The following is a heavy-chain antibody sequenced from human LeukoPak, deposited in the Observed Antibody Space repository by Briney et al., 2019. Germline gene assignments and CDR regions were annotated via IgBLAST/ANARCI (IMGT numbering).Heavy chain of an antibody. D-gene: IGHD5-12*01. CDR1: GFTFSDYY. J-gene: IGHJ4*02. CDR3: ARDIVATSHEY. V-gene: IGHV3-11*06. CDR2: ISSTTTYT. Sequence: GGSLRLSCAASGFTFSDYYMSWIRQAPGKGLEWVSYISSTTTYTYYADSVKGRFTISRDNAKNSLYLQMNSLRPKDTAVYDCARDIVATSHEYWGQGILVTVSS.